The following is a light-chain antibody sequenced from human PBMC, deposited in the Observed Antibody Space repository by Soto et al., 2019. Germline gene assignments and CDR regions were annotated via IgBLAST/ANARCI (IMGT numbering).Light chain of an antibody. CDR3: CSYAGSSTLYV. CDR2: DVS. Sequence: QSALTQPRSVSGSPGQSVTISCTGTSSDVGGYNYVSWYQQHPGKAPKSMIYDVSKRPSGVPDRFSGSKYGNTASLTISGLQAEDDADYYCCSYAGSSTLYVFGTGTKVTVL. V-gene: IGLV2-11*01. J-gene: IGLJ1*01. CDR1: SSDVGGYNY.